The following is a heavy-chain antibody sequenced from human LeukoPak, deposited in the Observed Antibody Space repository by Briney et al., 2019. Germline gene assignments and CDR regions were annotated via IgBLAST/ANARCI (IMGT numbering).Heavy chain of an antibody. CDR2: VTGPGDTT. V-gene: IGHV3-23*01. D-gene: IGHD3-16*01. CDR3: AKGAEIDL. CDR1: GFTFTNYA. J-gene: IGHJ5*02. Sequence: GGSLRLSCAPSGFTFTNYAMNWVRQAPGEGLEWVSAVTGPGDTTYYADSVKGRFFMSREDSKTTVYLQMNSLRAEDTAIYYCAKGAEIDLWGQGTLVTVSS.